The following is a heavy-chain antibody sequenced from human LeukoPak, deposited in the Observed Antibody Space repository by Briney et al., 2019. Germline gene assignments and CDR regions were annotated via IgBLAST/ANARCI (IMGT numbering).Heavy chain of an antibody. CDR1: GGSISSGGYS. CDR2: IYHSGST. Sequence: SETLSLTCAVSGGSISSGGYSWSWIRQPPGKGLEWIGYIYHSGSTYYNPSLKSRVTISVDRSKNQFSLKLSSVTAADTAIYYCARGRRGDHFDYWGQGTLVSVSS. J-gene: IGHJ4*02. D-gene: IGHD3-16*01. V-gene: IGHV4-30-2*01. CDR3: ARGRRGDHFDY.